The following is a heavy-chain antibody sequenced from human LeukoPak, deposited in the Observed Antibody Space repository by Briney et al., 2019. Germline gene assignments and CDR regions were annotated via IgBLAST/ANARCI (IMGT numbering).Heavy chain of an antibody. Sequence: ASVKVSCKASGYTFTSYDINWLRQATGQGLEWMGWMNPNSGNTGYAQKFKGRVTMTRDTSISTAYLEVRSLTSDDTAVYYCAPTAEAYTSWWEVWGQGTLVTVSS. J-gene: IGHJ4*02. V-gene: IGHV1-8*01. CDR1: GYTFTSYD. D-gene: IGHD3-16*01. CDR3: APTAEAYTSWWEV. CDR2: MNPNSGNT.